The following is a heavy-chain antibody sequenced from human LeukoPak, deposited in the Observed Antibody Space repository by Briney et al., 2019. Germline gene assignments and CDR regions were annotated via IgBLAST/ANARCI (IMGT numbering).Heavy chain of an antibody. Sequence: GESLKISCKGSGYSFTSYWIDWVRQMPGKGLEWMGIIYPGDSDTRYSPSFQGQVTISADKSISTAYLQWSSLKASDTAMYYCARRHTGTYWYFDLWGRGTLVTVSS. CDR2: IYPGDSDT. D-gene: IGHD1-26*01. V-gene: IGHV5-51*01. J-gene: IGHJ2*01. CDR3: ARRHTGTYWYFDL. CDR1: GYSFTSYW.